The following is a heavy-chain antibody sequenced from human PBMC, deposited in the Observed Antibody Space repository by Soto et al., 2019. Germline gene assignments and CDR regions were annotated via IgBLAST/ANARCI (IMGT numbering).Heavy chain of an antibody. D-gene: IGHD6-19*01. J-gene: IGHJ6*02. V-gene: IGHV1-69*13. CDR1: GGTFSSYA. CDR2: IIPIFGTA. Sequence: ASVKVSCKASGGTFSSYAISWVRQAPGQGLEWMGGIIPIFGTANYAQKFQGRVTITADESTSTAYMELSSLRSEDTAVYYCARSQGVSGHYYYGMDVWGQGTTVTVSS. CDR3: ARSQGVSGHYYYGMDV.